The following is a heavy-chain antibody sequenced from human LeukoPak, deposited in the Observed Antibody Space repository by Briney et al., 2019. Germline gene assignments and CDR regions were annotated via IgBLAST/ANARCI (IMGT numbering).Heavy chain of an antibody. V-gene: IGHV1-8*01. D-gene: IGHD3-3*01. CDR2: MNPNSGNT. J-gene: IGHJ5*02. CDR1: GYTFTSYD. Sequence: GASVKVSCKASGYTFTSYDINWVRQATGQGLEWMGWMNPNSGNTGYAQKFQGRVTMTRNTSISTAYMELSSLRSEDTAVYYCARDLVTIFGVVIRSPDWFDPWGQGTLVTVSS. CDR3: ARDLVTIFGVVIRSPDWFDP.